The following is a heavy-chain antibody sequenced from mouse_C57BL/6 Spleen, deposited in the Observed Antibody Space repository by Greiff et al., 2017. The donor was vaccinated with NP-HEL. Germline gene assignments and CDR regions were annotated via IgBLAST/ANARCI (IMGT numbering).Heavy chain of an antibody. D-gene: IGHD1-1*01. CDR2: ISSGGDYI. V-gene: IGHV5-9-1*02. J-gene: IGHJ1*03. Sequence: EVKVVESGEGLVKPGGSLKLSCAASGFTFSSYAMSWVRQTPEKRLEWVAYISSGGDYIYYADTVKGRFTISRDNARNTLYLQMSSLKSEDTAMYYCTRDLLLHYFDVWGTGTTVTVSS. CDR1: GFTFSSYA. CDR3: TRDLLLHYFDV.